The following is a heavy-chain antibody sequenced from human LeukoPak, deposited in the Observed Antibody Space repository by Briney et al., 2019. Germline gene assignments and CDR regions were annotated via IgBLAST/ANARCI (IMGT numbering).Heavy chain of an antibody. CDR3: ARDSSIGTTA. D-gene: IGHD1-1*01. V-gene: IGHV4-59*01. CDR2: IYYSGST. J-gene: IGHJ5*02. CDR1: GGSISSYY. Sequence: SETLSLTCTVSGGSISSYYWSWIRQPPGKGLEWIGYIYYSGSTNYHPSLKSRVTISVDTSKNQFSLKLSSVTAADTAVYYCARDSSIGTTAWGQGTLVTVSS.